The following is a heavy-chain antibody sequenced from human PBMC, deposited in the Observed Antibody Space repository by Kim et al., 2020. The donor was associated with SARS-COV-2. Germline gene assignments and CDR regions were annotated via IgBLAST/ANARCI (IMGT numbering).Heavy chain of an antibody. CDR1: GGSISSSSYY. D-gene: IGHD5-18*01. CDR3: ARPRTAMVRFDY. J-gene: IGHJ4*02. V-gene: IGHV4-39*01. CDR2: IYYSGST. Sequence: SETLSLTCTVSGGSISSSSYYWGWLRQPPGKGLEWIGSIYYSGSTYYNPSLKSRVTISVDTSKNQFSLKLSSVTAADTAVYYCARPRTAMVRFDYWGQGTLVTVSS.